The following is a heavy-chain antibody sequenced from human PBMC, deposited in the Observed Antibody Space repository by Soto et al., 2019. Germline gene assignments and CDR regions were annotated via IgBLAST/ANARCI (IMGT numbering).Heavy chain of an antibody. CDR2: IRSKAYGGTT. Sequence: SLRLSCTASGFTFGDYAMSWVRQAPGKGLEWVGFIRSKAYGGTTEYAASVKGRFTISRDDSKSIAYLQMNSLKTEDTAVYYCTRPDSSREYFQHWGQGTLVTVYS. CDR1: GFTFGDYA. J-gene: IGHJ1*01. CDR3: TRPDSSREYFQH. D-gene: IGHD6-13*01. V-gene: IGHV3-49*04.